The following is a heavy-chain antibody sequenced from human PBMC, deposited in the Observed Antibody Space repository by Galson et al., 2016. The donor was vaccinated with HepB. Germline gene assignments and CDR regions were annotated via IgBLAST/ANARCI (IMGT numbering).Heavy chain of an antibody. J-gene: IGHJ4*02. D-gene: IGHD6-19*01. CDR3: ARDRGTSTGWYYFDY. CDR1: GGTFSGYT. Sequence: SVKVSCKASGGTFSGYTISWVRQAPGQGLEWMGRIIPILDIANYAQKFQGRVTLTADKSTSTAFMELSSLRSGDTAVYYCARDRGTSTGWYYFDYWGQGTLVTVSS. CDR2: IIPILDIA. V-gene: IGHV1-69*04.